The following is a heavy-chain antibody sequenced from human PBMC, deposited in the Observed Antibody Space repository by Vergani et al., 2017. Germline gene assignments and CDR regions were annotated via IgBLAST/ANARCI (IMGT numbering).Heavy chain of an antibody. CDR2: IHNRGKT. Sequence: QVRLEESGPGLVKPSETLSLTCPVSGYSIGSGFYWAWIRQSPGEGLQCLTSIHNRGKTYHNPSLKSRVSVSLDTSKNRFSLNLTSVTATDTAVYYCARSQGDYWYFDLWGPGSLVTVSS. CDR3: ARSQGDYWYFDL. J-gene: IGHJ2*01. D-gene: IGHD2-21*01. V-gene: IGHV4-38-2*01. CDR1: GYSIGSGFY.